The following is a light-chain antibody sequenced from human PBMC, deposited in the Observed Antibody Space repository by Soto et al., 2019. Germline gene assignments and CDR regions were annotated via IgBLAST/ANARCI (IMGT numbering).Light chain of an antibody. CDR3: QQRSNWPIT. Sequence: EIVMTPSPDTLSVSPGERATLSCSASQSVKSSYLAWYQQKPGQAPRLLIFGTSNRATGIPDRFRGGGSGTDFTLTISSLEPEDFAVYYCQQRSNWPITFGQGTRLEIK. CDR2: GTS. V-gene: IGKV3D-20*02. J-gene: IGKJ5*01. CDR1: QSVKSSY.